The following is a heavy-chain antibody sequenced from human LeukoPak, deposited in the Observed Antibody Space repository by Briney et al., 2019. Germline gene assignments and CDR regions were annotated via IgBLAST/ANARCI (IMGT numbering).Heavy chain of an antibody. CDR1: GYTFTSYG. V-gene: IGHV1-2*02. J-gene: IGHJ5*02. CDR2: INPNSGGT. CDR3: ARGSPFDP. Sequence: GASVKVSCKASGYTFTSYGIIWVRQAPGQGLEWMGWINPNSGGTNYAQKFQGRVTMTRDTSISTAYMELSRLRSDDTAVYYCARGSPFDPWGQGTLVTVSS.